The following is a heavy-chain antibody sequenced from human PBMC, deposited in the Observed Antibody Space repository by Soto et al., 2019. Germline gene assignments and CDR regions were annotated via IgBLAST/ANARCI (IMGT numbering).Heavy chain of an antibody. CDR3: ARVRIAARTGAYGMDV. CDR2: IYTSGST. D-gene: IGHD6-6*01. CDR1: GGSIISYY. Sequence: PSETLSLTCTVSGGSIISYYWSWIRQPAGKGLEWIGRIYTSGSTNYNPSLKSRVTMSVDTSKNQFSLKLSSVTAADTAVYYCARVRIAARTGAYGMDVWGQGTTVTVSS. V-gene: IGHV4-4*07. J-gene: IGHJ6*02.